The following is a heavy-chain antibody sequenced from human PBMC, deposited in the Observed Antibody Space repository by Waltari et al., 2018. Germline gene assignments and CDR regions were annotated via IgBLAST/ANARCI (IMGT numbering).Heavy chain of an antibody. CDR3: AGGSGYYYDSTFDY. J-gene: IGHJ4*02. D-gene: IGHD3-22*01. CDR1: GGSINNYY. CDR2: IYYSGAT. V-gene: IGHV4-59*01. Sequence: QVQLQESGPGLMRPSETLSLTCTVSGGSINNYYWSWIRQPPGKGLEWSGYIYYSGATNDSPSLKSRVTISLDTSKSQFSLKLSSVTAADTGVYDCAGGSGYYYDSTFDYWGQGTLVTVSS.